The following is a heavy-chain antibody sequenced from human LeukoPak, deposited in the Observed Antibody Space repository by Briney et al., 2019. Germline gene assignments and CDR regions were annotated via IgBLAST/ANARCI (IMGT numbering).Heavy chain of an antibody. D-gene: IGHD2-15*01. CDR1: GGSISSYY. CDR3: ARDGCSGGSCYSRGFDY. V-gene: IGHV4-59*01. CDR2: IYYSGST. J-gene: IGHJ4*02. Sequence: SETLSLTCTVFGGSISSYYWSWIRQPPGKGLEWIGYIYYSGSTNYNPSLKSRVTISVDTSKNQFSLKLSSVTAADTAVYYCARDGCSGGSCYSRGFDYWGQGTLVTVSS.